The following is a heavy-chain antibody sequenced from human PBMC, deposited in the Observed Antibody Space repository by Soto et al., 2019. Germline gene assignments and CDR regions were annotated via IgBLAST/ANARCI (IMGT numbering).Heavy chain of an antibody. Sequence: EVQLVESGGGLVQPGGSVRLSCAASGFTFSDHFMEWVRQAPGKGLEWVGRARHKIGHYMTEYAASVKGRFIISRDESKNSLFLQMNSLETEDTAVYYCTSPHRSSYAWKYYWGQGTLVTVSS. CDR3: TSPHRSSYAWKYY. CDR1: GFTFSDHF. J-gene: IGHJ4*02. CDR2: ARHKIGHYMT. D-gene: IGHD2-2*01. V-gene: IGHV3-72*01.